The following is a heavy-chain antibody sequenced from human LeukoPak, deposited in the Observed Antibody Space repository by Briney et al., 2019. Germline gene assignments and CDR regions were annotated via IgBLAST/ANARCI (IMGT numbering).Heavy chain of an antibody. D-gene: IGHD1-7*01. CDR2: MNPNSGNT. V-gene: IGHV1-8*01. CDR1: GYTFTSYD. Sequence: ASVKVACKSSGYTFTSYDINWVRQATGQGLEWMGWMNPNSGNTGYAQKFQGRVTMTRNTSISAAYMELSSLRSEDTAVYYCATVITGTTNDAFDIWGQGPMVTVSS. J-gene: IGHJ3*02. CDR3: ATVITGTTNDAFDI.